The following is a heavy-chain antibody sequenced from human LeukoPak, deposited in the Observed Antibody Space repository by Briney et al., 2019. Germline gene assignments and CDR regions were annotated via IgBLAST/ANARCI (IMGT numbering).Heavy chain of an antibody. D-gene: IGHD3-22*01. V-gene: IGHV4-38-2*02. CDR3: ARVNYYYDSSGYYYLDAFDI. CDR1: GYSISSGYY. CDR2: IYHSGST. J-gene: IGHJ3*02. Sequence: PSETLSLTCTVSGYSISSGYYWGWIRQPPGKGLEWIGNIYHSGSTYYNPSLKSRVTISVDTSKNQFSLKLSSVTAADTAVYYCARVNYYYDSSGYYYLDAFDIWGQGTMVTVSS.